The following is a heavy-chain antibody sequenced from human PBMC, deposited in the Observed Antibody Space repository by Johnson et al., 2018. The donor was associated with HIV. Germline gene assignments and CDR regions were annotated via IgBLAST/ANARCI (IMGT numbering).Heavy chain of an antibody. CDR1: GFTFSSYA. Sequence: QMQLVESGGGLVQTGRSLRLSCAASGFTFSSYAMHWVRQAPGKGLEWVAVISYDGSNKYYADSVKGRFTISRDNSKNTLYLQMNSLRAEDTAVYYCASSSPRDAFDIWGQGTMVTVSS. CDR2: ISYDGSNK. J-gene: IGHJ3*02. V-gene: IGHV3-30-3*01. CDR3: ASSSPRDAFDI.